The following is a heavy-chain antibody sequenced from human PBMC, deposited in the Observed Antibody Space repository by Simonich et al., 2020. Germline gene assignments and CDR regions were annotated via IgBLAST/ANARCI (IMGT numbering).Heavy chain of an antibody. CDR1: GGSFSGYY. D-gene: IGHD1-26*01. CDR2: LNHCRST. J-gene: IGHJ3*02. Sequence: QVQLQQLGAGLLKPSETLSLTCAVYGGSFSGYYWSWISQPPEKGLEWIGELNHCRSTNYNPSLKNRVTISVDPSKNQFSRKLSSVTAADTAVYYCASPSGSYAGGHAFDIWGQGTMVTVSS. V-gene: IGHV4-34*01. CDR3: ASPSGSYAGGHAFDI.